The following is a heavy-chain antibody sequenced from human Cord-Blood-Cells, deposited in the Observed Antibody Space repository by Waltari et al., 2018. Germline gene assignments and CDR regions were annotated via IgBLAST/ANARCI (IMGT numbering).Heavy chain of an antibody. CDR2: LDPEDGET. V-gene: IGHV1-24*01. J-gene: IGHJ3*02. CDR3: AVGATGDAFDI. D-gene: IGHD1-26*01. Sequence: QVQLLQSGAEVTKPGASVKVSCQVSGFLLTEFSMHRVRQAPGKGLEWMGCLDPEDGETIYAQKFQGRVTMTEDTSTDTAYMELSSLRSEDTAVYYCAVGATGDAFDIWGQGTMVTVSS. CDR1: GFLLTEFS.